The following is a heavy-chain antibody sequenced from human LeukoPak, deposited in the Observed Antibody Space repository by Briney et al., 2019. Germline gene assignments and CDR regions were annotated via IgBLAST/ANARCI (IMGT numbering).Heavy chain of an antibody. Sequence: SQTLSLTCTVSGGSISSGGYYWSWIRQHPGKGLEWIGYIYYSGSTYYNPSLKSRVTMSVDTSKNQFSLKLSSVTAADTAVYYCARGYVDSSGWSPNWFDPWGREPWSPSPQ. D-gene: IGHD6-19*01. CDR3: ARGYVDSSGWSPNWFDP. CDR2: IYYSGST. CDR1: GGSISSGGYY. V-gene: IGHV4-31*03. J-gene: IGHJ5*02.